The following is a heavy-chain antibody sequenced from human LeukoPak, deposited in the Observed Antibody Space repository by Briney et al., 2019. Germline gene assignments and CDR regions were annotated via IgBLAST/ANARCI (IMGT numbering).Heavy chain of an antibody. D-gene: IGHD6-13*01. Sequence: GGSLRLSCAASGITFSDTWMSWVRRAPGKGLEWVSTISVSGGTTYYADSVKGRFTISRDNSQNTLYLQINSLRAEDTAVYYCANGQQLGYWGQGTLVTVSS. CDR3: ANGQQLGY. J-gene: IGHJ4*02. CDR2: ISVSGGTT. CDR1: GITFSDTW. V-gene: IGHV3-23*01.